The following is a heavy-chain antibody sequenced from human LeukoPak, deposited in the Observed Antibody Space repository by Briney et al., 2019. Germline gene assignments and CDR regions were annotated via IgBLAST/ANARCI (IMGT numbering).Heavy chain of an antibody. J-gene: IGHJ4*02. D-gene: IGHD4-23*01. CDR1: GLTVSSNY. CDR2: LYSGGSI. V-gene: IGHV3-66*01. CDR3: ARVMTTVGKTDY. Sequence: GGSLRLSCAASGLTVSSNYMTWVRQAPGKGLEWVSILYSGGSIYYADSVKGRFTISRDNAKNSLYLQMNSLRAEDTAVYYCARVMTTVGKTDYWGQGTLVTVSS.